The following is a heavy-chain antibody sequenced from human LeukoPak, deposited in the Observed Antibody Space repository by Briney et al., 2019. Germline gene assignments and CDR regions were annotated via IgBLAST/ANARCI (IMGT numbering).Heavy chain of an antibody. Sequence: SETLSLTCTVAGGSISSYYWSWIRQPPGKGLEWIGYIYYSGSTNYNPSLKSRVTISVDTSKNQFSLKLSSVTAADTAVYYCARGRDLNWFDPWGQGTLVTVSS. D-gene: IGHD3-10*01. V-gene: IGHV4-59*08. J-gene: IGHJ5*02. CDR3: ARGRDLNWFDP. CDR1: GGSISSYY. CDR2: IYYSGST.